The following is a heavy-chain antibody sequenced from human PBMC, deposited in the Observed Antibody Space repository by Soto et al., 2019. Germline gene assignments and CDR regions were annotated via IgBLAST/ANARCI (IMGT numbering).Heavy chain of an antibody. CDR2: IYPFDSDT. CDR3: ARQGPWGTEAVLGYCSSTSCPGDYYYGMDV. J-gene: IGHJ6*02. Sequence: GESLEISCRCSGYSFTSYWIGWVLHMPGKGLEWMGIIYPFDSDTRYSPSFQGQVTISADKSISTAYLQWSSLKASDTAMYYCARQGPWGTEAVLGYCSSTSCPGDYYYGMDVWGQGTTVTVSS. D-gene: IGHD2-2*01. V-gene: IGHV5-51*01. CDR1: GYSFTSYW.